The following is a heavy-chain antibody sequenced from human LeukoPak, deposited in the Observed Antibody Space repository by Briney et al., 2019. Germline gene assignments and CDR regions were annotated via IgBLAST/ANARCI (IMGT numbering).Heavy chain of an antibody. J-gene: IGHJ4*02. CDR3: ARADYDSSGSTRKQIDY. V-gene: IGHV1-8*01. D-gene: IGHD3-22*01. Sequence: VSVKVSCKASGYTFTSYDINWVRQATGQGLEWMGWMNPNSGNTGYAQKFQGRVTMTRNTSISTAYMELSSLRSEDTAVYYCARADYDSSGSTRKQIDYWGQGTLVTVSS. CDR1: GYTFTSYD. CDR2: MNPNSGNT.